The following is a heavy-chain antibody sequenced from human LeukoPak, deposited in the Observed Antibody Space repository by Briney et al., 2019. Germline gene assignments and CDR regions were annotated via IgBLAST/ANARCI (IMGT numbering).Heavy chain of an antibody. Sequence: GGSLRLSCAASGFTFSSYSMNWVRLALGKGLEWVSSISSGSSYIYYADSVKGRFTISRDNAKNSLYLHMSSLRAEDTAVYYCGKGSPGRGDWYFDLWGRGSLVTVSS. D-gene: IGHD2-15*01. J-gene: IGHJ2*01. CDR1: GFTFSSYS. CDR2: ISSGSSYI. CDR3: GKGSPGRGDWYFDL. V-gene: IGHV3-21*01.